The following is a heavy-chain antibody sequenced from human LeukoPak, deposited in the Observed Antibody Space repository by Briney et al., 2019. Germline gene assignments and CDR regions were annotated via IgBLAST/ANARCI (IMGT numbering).Heavy chain of an antibody. CDR2: IYYSGNT. J-gene: IGHJ3*02. D-gene: IGHD1-26*01. Sequence: PSETLSLTCAVSGGSISSGYWSWTRQPPGKGLEWIGYIYYSGNTNYNPSLKTRVTISVDSSKNKFSLKLNSVAAADTAVYFCARHAVGTIRAFDIWGQGTMVTVSS. V-gene: IGHV4-59*01. CDR1: GGSISSGY. CDR3: ARHAVGTIRAFDI.